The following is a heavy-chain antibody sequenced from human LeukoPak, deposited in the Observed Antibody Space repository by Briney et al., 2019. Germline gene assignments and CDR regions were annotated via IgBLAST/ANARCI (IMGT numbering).Heavy chain of an antibody. CDR3: ASLFYSYGRYYFDY. CDR2: IITIFGTA. J-gene: IGHJ4*02. V-gene: IGHV1-69*05. Sequence: SXXVSCKASGGTFNSYAISWVRQARGQGREWMGGIITIFGTANYAKKFQGRVTINTEESTSTAYMEVRSLRSEDTAVYYCASLFYSYGRYYFDYWGQGTLVTVSS. D-gene: IGHD5-18*01. CDR1: GGTFNSYA.